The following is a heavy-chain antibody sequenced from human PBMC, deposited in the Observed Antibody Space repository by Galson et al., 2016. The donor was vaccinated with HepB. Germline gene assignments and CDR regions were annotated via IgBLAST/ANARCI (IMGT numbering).Heavy chain of an antibody. CDR1: GFALSSYW. V-gene: IGHV3-74*01. J-gene: IGHJ3*02. CDR3: ARDGVVGAAGFAFDI. CDR2: LSRDGRIT. D-gene: IGHD6-13*01. Sequence: SLRLSCAASGFALSSYWMHWVRQVPGEGLVWVSRLSRDGRITRYADSVKGRFTNSRDNSKNSLYLKMNSLGAEDTALYYCARDGVVGAAGFAFDIWGQGTLATVSS.